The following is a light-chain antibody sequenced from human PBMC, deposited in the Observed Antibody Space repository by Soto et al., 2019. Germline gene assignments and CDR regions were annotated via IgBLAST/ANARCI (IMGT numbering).Light chain of an antibody. CDR2: LGS. V-gene: IGKV2-28*01. CDR3: IQALQVPWT. Sequence: DIVMTQSPLSLPVTPGEPASISCRSSQSLLHSNGFNYLDWYLQKPGQSPQLLISLGSNRASGVPDRFSGSGSGKDFTLKISRVEAEDVGTYYCIQALQVPWTFGQGTKVDIK. J-gene: IGKJ1*01. CDR1: QSLLHSNGFNY.